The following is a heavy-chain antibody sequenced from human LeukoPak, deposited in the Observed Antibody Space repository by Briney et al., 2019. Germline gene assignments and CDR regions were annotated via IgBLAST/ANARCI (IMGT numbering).Heavy chain of an antibody. Sequence: GGSLRLSCVGSGFTFRSHALSWVRQAPEKGLEFVSGIYENGGTTYYADSVKGRFSISRDNSKNTLYLQMDSLRGEDTAVYYCAKDFRIGYSAHFDYWGQGALVTVSS. CDR1: GFTFRSHA. V-gene: IGHV3-23*01. CDR3: AKDFRIGYSAHFDY. CDR2: IYENGGTT. J-gene: IGHJ4*02. D-gene: IGHD2-21*01.